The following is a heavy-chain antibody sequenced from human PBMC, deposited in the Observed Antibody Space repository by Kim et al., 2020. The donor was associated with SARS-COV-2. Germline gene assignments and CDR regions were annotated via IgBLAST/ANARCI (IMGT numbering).Heavy chain of an antibody. V-gene: IGHV1-45*02. CDR1: GYTFTYRY. D-gene: IGHD5-18*01. CDR2: ITPFNGNT. Sequence: SVKVSCKASGYTFTYRYLHWVRQAPGQALEWMGWITPFNGNTNYAQKFQDRVTITRDRSMSTAYMELSSLRSEDTAMYYCAQLWLHTAFDIWGQGTMVTVSS. CDR3: AQLWLHTAFDI. J-gene: IGHJ3*02.